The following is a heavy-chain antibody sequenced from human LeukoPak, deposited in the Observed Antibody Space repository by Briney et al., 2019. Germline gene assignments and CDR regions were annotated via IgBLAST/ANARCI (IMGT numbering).Heavy chain of an antibody. Sequence: QPGGSLRLSCAASGFTFSSYAMSWVRQAPGKGLEWVSAISGSGGSTYYADSVKGRFTISRDNSKNTLYLQMNSLRAEGTAVYYCAKDRWRDSSSWSFDYWGQGTLVTVSS. V-gene: IGHV3-23*01. CDR2: ISGSGGST. CDR1: GFTFSSYA. D-gene: IGHD6-13*01. J-gene: IGHJ4*02. CDR3: AKDRWRDSSSWSFDY.